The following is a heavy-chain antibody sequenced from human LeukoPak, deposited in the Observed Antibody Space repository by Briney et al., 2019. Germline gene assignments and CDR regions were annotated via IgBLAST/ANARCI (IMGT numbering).Heavy chain of an antibody. CDR3: ARVGHDYVWGSYRSPDY. D-gene: IGHD3-16*02. CDR1: GGSFSGYY. CDR2: INHSGST. Sequence: SETVSLTCAVYGGSFSGYYWSWIRQPPGKGLEWIGEINHSGSTNYNPSLKSRVTISVDTSKNQFSLKLSSVTAADTAVYYCARVGHDYVWGSYRSPDYWGQGTLVTVSS. J-gene: IGHJ4*02. V-gene: IGHV4-34*01.